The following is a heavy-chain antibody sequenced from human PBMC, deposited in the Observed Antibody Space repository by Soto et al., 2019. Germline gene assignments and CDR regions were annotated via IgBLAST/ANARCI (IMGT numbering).Heavy chain of an antibody. D-gene: IGHD3-10*01. V-gene: IGHV4-34*01. J-gene: IGHJ4*02. Sequence: SETLSLTCAVYGGSFSNNYWTWFRQPPGKGLEWIGEISSSGTTKYIPSLKSRGTISVDTSRKQFFFTVTSVSAADTAVYYCATSLWFGTQPEIWGPGTLVTVSS. CDR1: GGSFSNNY. CDR2: ISSSGTT. CDR3: ATSLWFGTQPEI.